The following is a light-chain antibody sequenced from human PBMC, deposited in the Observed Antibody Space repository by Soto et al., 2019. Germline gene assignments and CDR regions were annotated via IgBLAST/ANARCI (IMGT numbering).Light chain of an antibody. J-gene: IGKJ5*01. CDR3: QQYNNWPIT. V-gene: IGKV3-15*01. CDR1: QSVTSN. Sequence: EILFTQSPGTLSVSPGERATLSCRASQSVTSNLAWYQQKPGQSPRLLIYGASTRDTGIPARFSGSGSGAEFTLTISRLQSEDFEVYYCQQYNNWPITFGQGTRLEIK. CDR2: GAS.